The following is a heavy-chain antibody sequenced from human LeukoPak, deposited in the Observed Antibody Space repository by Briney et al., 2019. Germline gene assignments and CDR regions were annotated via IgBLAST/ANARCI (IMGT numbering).Heavy chain of an antibody. V-gene: IGHV3-30-3*01. CDR3: VRDLGGRSGH. Sequence: GGFLRLSCAASGFTFSSYAMHWVRQAPGKGLEWVAVISYDGSNKYYADSVKGRFTISRDNAKNTLYLQMNSLRAEDTAVYYCVRDLGGRSGHWGQGTLVTVSS. J-gene: IGHJ4*02. CDR2: ISYDGSNK. CDR1: GFTFSSYA. D-gene: IGHD1-26*01.